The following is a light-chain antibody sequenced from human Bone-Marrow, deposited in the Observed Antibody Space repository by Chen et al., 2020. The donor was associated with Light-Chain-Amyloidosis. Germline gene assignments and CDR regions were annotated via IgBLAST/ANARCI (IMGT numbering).Light chain of an antibody. CDR3: QSADSSGTYEVI. CDR2: RDT. Sequence: SYELTQPPSVSVSPGQTARITCSGDDLPTKYAYWYQQKPGQAPVLVIHRDTERPSGISERVSGSSSGTTATLTISGVQAEGEADYHCQSADSSGTYEVIFGGGTKLTVL. V-gene: IGLV3-25*03. J-gene: IGLJ2*01. CDR1: DLPTKY.